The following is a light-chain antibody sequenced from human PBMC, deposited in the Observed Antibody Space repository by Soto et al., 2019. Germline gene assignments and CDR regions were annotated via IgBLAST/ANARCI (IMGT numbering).Light chain of an antibody. V-gene: IGKV1-5*03. CDR3: QQYNSYQYT. J-gene: IGKJ5*01. CDR2: KAS. Sequence: DIQMTQSPSTLSASVGDRVTITCRASQSISSWLARYQQKPGKAPKLLIYKASSLEGGIPSRFSGSGSETELTLTISSLQPEDFATYYCQQYNSYQYTFGQGTRLEIK. CDR1: QSISSW.